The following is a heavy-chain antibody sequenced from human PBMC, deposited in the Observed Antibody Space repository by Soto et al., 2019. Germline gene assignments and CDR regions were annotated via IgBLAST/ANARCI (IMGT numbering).Heavy chain of an antibody. CDR1: GFTFTSYS. V-gene: IGHV3-21*01. J-gene: IGHJ4*02. D-gene: IGHD2-2*01. CDR2: ISDGSDYI. CDR3: ASNDEGGSRL. Sequence: EVQLVESGGGLVKPGGSLRLSCVASGFTFTSYSMNWVRQAPGKGLEWVSSISDGSDYIVYADSMKGRFTISRDNAKNSLYLEMNSRRAEDTAVYFCASNDEGGSRLWGQGTLVTVSS.